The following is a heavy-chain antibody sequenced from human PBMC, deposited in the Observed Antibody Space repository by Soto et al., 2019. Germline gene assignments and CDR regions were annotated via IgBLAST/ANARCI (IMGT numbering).Heavy chain of an antibody. CDR1: GFTFSNYW. D-gene: IGHD4-17*01. Sequence: EEQLVESGGGLVQPGGSLRLSCAASGFTFSNYWMHWVRQVPGKGLLWVSRINGDGSNTKYADSVGCRFTISRDNAQNTLYLQMNSRRADDTAVYCCVRLRSTTLGGGDAFAVWGQGTVVTVSS. V-gene: IGHV3-74*03. CDR2: INGDGSNT. J-gene: IGHJ3*01. CDR3: VRLRSTTLGGGDAFAV.